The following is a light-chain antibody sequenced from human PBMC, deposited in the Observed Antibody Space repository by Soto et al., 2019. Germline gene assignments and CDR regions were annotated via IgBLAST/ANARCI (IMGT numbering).Light chain of an antibody. Sequence: EVVLTQSPGTLSLSPGERATLSCRASQSVTNNYLAWYQQKPGQAPRLLIFGSSDRATGIPDRCSGSGSGTDFTLTISRLEPEDFAVYYCHQYGSSPPYTFGQGTTLEIK. CDR2: GSS. J-gene: IGKJ2*01. CDR1: QSVTNNY. CDR3: HQYGSSPPYT. V-gene: IGKV3-20*01.